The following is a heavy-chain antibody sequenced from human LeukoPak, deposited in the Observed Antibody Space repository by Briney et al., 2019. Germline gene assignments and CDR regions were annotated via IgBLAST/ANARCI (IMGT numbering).Heavy chain of an antibody. CDR1: GGSISSYY. D-gene: IGHD3-10*01. CDR3: ARDRGYGSGSYYYDY. V-gene: IGHV4-59*12. J-gene: IGHJ4*02. CDR2: IYHSGST. Sequence: SETLSLTCTVSGGSISSYYWSWIRQPPGKGLEWIGYIYHSGSTYYNPSLKSRVTISVDRSKNQFSLKLSSVTAADTAVYYCARDRGYGSGSYYYDYWGQGTLVTVSS.